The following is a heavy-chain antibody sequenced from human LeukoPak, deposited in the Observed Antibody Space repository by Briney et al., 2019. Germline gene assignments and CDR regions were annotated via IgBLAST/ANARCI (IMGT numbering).Heavy chain of an antibody. CDR2: IYYSGST. J-gene: IGHJ4*02. Sequence: SETLSLTCTVSDGSISSNSYYWGWIRQPPGKGLEWIGSIYYSGSTYYNPSLKSRVTISVDTSKNQFSLKLSSVTAADTAVYYCATRVVYYDFWSGYLPSYFDYWGQGTLVTVSS. D-gene: IGHD3-3*01. CDR1: DGSISSNSYY. V-gene: IGHV4-39*01. CDR3: ATRVVYYDFWSGYLPSYFDY.